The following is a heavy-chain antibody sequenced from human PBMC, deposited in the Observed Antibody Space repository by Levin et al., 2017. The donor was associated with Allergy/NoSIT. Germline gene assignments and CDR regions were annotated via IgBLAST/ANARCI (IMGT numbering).Heavy chain of an antibody. D-gene: IGHD5/OR15-5a*01. CDR3: ARNRIIVSGGNDYYYGMDV. CDR1: GGSVRSGTYY. Sequence: SQTLSLTCSVSGGSVRSGTYYWSWIRRPPGKGLEWIGYINYRGVTKYNPSLKSRVTISVDTSKNEFSLKVTSVTPADTAVYYCARNRIIVSGGNDYYYGMDVWGQGTTVTVSS. CDR2: INYRGVT. J-gene: IGHJ6*02. V-gene: IGHV4-61*01.